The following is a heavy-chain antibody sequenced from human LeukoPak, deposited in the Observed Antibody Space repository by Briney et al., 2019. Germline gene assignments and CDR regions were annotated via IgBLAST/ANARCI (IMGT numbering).Heavy chain of an antibody. CDR2: INHSGYT. Sequence: SETLSLACAVSGVSFNDYYWSWVSQTPGKGLEWIGEINHSGYTNDSPSLKSRVTLSIDTSRKQFSLNLRSVTVADTGIYYCTRTTTGHDYWGQGTLVTVSS. CDR3: TRTTTGHDY. J-gene: IGHJ4*02. D-gene: IGHD4-17*01. CDR1: GVSFNDYY. V-gene: IGHV4-34*01.